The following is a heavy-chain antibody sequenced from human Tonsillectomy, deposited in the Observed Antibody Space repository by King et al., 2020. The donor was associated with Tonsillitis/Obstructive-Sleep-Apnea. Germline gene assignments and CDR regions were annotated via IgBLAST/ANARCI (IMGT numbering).Heavy chain of an antibody. D-gene: IGHD2-8*02. V-gene: IGHV1-69*01. Sequence: VQLVQSGAEVKKPGSSVKVSCKASGGTFSSYAFSWVRQAPGQGLEWMGGIIPIFGTANYAQKFQGRVTITADESTSTAYMELSSLRSEDTAVYYCAREVRPEYCTGAARSGPADYWGQGTLVTVSS. CDR3: AREVRPEYCTGAARSGPADY. J-gene: IGHJ4*02. CDR1: GGTFSSYA. CDR2: IIPIFGTA.